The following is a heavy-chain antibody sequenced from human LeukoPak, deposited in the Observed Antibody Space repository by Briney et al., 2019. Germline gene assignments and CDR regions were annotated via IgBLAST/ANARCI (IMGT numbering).Heavy chain of an antibody. CDR2: INSDGSST. CDR3: AKLSSGGYGSGSYYNFDY. CDR1: GFTFSSYW. V-gene: IGHV3-74*01. D-gene: IGHD3-10*01. Sequence: GGSLRLSCAASGFTFSSYWMHWVRQAPGKGLVWVSRINSDGSSTSYADSVKGRFTISRDNAKNTLYLQMNSLRAEDTAVYYCAKLSSGGYGSGSYYNFDYWGQGTLVTVS. J-gene: IGHJ4*02.